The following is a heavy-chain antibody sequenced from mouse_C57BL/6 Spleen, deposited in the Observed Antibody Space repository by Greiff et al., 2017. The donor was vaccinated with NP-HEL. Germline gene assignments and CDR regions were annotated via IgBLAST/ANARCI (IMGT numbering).Heavy chain of an antibody. V-gene: IGHV5-17*01. CDR2: ISSGSSTI. J-gene: IGHJ1*03. D-gene: IGHD4-1*02. CDR3: ARPQLLWYFDV. Sequence: DVMLVESGGGLVKPGGSLKLSCAASGFTFSDYGMHWVRQAPEKGLEWVAYISSGSSTIYYADTVKGRFTISRDNAKNTLFLQMTSLRSEDTAMYYCARPQLLWYFDVWGTGTTVTVSS. CDR1: GFTFSDYG.